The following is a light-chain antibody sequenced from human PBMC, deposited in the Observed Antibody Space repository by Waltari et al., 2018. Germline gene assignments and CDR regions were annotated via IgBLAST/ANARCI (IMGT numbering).Light chain of an antibody. CDR1: QSVTTNS. V-gene: IGKV3-20*01. J-gene: IGKJ4*01. CDR2: GTS. Sequence: ELVLTHSPATLSLSPWESATPSCRARQSVTTNSLAWYQQKPGQAPRFLIYGTSNRATGIPDRFSGSGSGTDFTLTISRLEPGDFAVYYCLQYHVSPLTFGGGTKVEIK. CDR3: LQYHVSPLT.